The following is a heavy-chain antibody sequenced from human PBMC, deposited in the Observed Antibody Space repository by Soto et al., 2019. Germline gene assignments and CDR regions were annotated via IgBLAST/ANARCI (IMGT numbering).Heavy chain of an antibody. CDR2: ISSSSSTI. CDR1: GFTFSSYS. Sequence: GGSLRLSCAASGFTFSSYSMNWVRQAPGKGLEWVSYISSSSSTIYYADSVKGRFTISRDNAKNSLYLQMNSLRAEDTAVYYCARDEQWSGYYNGRFDYWGQGTLVTVSS. V-gene: IGHV3-48*01. J-gene: IGHJ4*02. D-gene: IGHD3-3*01. CDR3: ARDEQWSGYYNGRFDY.